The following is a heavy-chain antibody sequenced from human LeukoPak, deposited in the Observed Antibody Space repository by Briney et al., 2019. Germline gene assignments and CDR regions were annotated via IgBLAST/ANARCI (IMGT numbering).Heavy chain of an antibody. J-gene: IGHJ4*02. CDR2: IYSGGST. D-gene: IGHD2-2*01. Sequence: GGSLRLSCAASGFTVSSNYMSWVRQAPGKGLEWVSVIYSGGSTYYADSVKGRFTISRDNSKNTLYLQMNSLRAEDTAVYYCARVFQLRYCSSTSCPAGYFDYWGQGTLVTVSS. CDR1: GFTVSSNY. CDR3: ARVFQLRYCSSTSCPAGYFDY. V-gene: IGHV3-66*01.